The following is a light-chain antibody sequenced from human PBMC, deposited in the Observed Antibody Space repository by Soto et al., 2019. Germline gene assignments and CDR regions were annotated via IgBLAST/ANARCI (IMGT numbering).Light chain of an antibody. J-gene: IGKJ4*01. Sequence: DIPMTQSPSTLSASVGDRVTITCRASQSISSWLAWYQQKPGKHAKLLIYKASSLESGITLRFSGSGSGTECTLSISSLQPDDVATYYCQQCNSYPTFGGGNKVEIK. CDR2: KAS. CDR3: QQCNSYPT. V-gene: IGKV1-5*03. CDR1: QSISSW.